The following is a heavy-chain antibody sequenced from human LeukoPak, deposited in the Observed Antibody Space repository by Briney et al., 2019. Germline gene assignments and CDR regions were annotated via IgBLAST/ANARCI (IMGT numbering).Heavy chain of an antibody. D-gene: IGHD6-19*01. CDR1: GYTFTGYY. Sequence: ASVKVSCKASGYTFTGYYMHWVRQAPGQGLEWMGWINPNSGGTNYAQEFQGRVTMTRDTSISTAYMELSRLRSDDTAVYYCAPSSGYSSGWVFDYWGQGTLVTVSS. CDR2: INPNSGGT. CDR3: APSSGYSSGWVFDY. V-gene: IGHV1-2*02. J-gene: IGHJ4*02.